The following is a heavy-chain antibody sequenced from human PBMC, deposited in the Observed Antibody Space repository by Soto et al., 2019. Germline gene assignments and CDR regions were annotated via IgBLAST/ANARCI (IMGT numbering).Heavy chain of an antibody. V-gene: IGHV1-46*01. CDR2: INPSGGST. Sequence: ASVKVSCKASGYTFTSYYMHWVRQAPGQGLEWMGIINPSGGSTSYAQKFQGRVTMTRDTSTSTVYMELSSLRSEDTAVYYCARGSKEPEYSSSSYWSGAFDIWCQGTMVTVSS. J-gene: IGHJ3*02. CDR1: GYTFTSYY. D-gene: IGHD6-6*01. CDR3: ARGSKEPEYSSSSYWSGAFDI.